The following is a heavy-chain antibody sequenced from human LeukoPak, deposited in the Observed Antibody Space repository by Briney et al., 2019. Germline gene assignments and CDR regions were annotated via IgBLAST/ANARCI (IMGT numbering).Heavy chain of an antibody. J-gene: IGHJ4*02. D-gene: IGHD3-22*01. Sequence: PSETLSLTCNVSGYSIINGYFWGWIRQPPGKGLEWIGSVYRSVNTYYNPSLKSRVTISVDASKNQFSLKLSSVTAADTAVYYCARIDYFDSTGSYYYFSYWGQGTLATVSS. V-gene: IGHV4-38-2*02. CDR3: ARIDYFDSTGSYYYFSY. CDR2: VYRSVNT. CDR1: GYSIINGYF.